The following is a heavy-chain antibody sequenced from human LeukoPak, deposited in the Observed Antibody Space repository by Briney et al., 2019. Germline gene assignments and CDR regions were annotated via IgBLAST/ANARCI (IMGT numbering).Heavy chain of an antibody. CDR1: GGSFSGYY. Sequence: SETLSLTCAVYGGSFSGYYWSWIRQPPGKGLEWIGEINHSGSTNYTPSLKSRVTISVDTSKNQFSLKLSSVTAADTAVYYCARGIQYSSGWYFFCWFDAWGQGTLVTVSA. V-gene: IGHV4-34*01. J-gene: IGHJ5*02. CDR3: ARGIQYSSGWYFFCWFDA. D-gene: IGHD6-19*01. CDR2: INHSGST.